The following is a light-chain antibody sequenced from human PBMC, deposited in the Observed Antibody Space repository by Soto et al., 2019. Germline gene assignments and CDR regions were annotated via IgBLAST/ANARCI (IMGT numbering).Light chain of an antibody. J-gene: IGLJ1*01. V-gene: IGLV2-11*01. CDR2: GVS. Sequence: QSVLAQPRSVSGSPGQSVTISCTGTSSDVGGYNYVSWYQQHPGKAPKLMIYGVSKRPSGVPDRFSGSKSGNTASLTISGLQAEDEADYYCCSYAGSYTFDVFXTGTKVTVL. CDR1: SSDVGGYNY. CDR3: CSYAGSYTFDV.